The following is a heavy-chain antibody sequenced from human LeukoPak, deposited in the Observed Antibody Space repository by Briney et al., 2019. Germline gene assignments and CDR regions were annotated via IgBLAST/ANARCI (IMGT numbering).Heavy chain of an antibody. Sequence: GGSLRLSCAASGFTFSGYWMHWVRQAPGKGLVWVSRINGDGSSTSYADSVKGRFTISRDNARNTLYLQMNSLRVEDTAVYYCAQGGSPGAFDYWGQGTLVTVSS. D-gene: IGHD1-26*01. V-gene: IGHV3-74*01. CDR3: AQGGSPGAFDY. CDR2: INGDGSST. CDR1: GFTFSGYW. J-gene: IGHJ4*02.